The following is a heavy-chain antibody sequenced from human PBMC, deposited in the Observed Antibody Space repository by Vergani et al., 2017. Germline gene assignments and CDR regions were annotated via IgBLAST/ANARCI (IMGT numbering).Heavy chain of an antibody. V-gene: IGHV3-30*01. CDR3: ASYSGYDRDFDY. D-gene: IGHD5-12*01. Sequence: QVQLVDSGGGVVQPGRSLRLSCAASGFTFNNYTIHWVRQAPGKGLEWVAFISYDGSNKYYGDSVKGRFTISRDNSKNTLYLQMNSLRAEDTAVYYCASYSGYDRDFDYWGQGTLVTVSS. J-gene: IGHJ4*02. CDR2: ISYDGSNK. CDR1: GFTFNNYT.